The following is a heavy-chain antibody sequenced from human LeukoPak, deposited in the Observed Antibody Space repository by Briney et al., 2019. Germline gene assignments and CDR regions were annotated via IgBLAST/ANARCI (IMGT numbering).Heavy chain of an antibody. Sequence: AGGSLRLSCAASGFTFSSYWMSWVRQAPGKGLEWVANIKQDGSEKYYVDSVKGRFTISRDNAKNSLYLQMNSLRAEDTAVYYCARDMMTYYYDSSGSFDYWGQGTLVIVSS. D-gene: IGHD3-22*01. CDR2: IKQDGSEK. J-gene: IGHJ4*02. V-gene: IGHV3-7*01. CDR3: ARDMMTYYYDSSGSFDY. CDR1: GFTFSSYW.